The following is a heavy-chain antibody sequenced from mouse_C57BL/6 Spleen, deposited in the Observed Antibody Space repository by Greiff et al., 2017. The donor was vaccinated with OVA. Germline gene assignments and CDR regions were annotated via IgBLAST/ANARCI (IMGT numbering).Heavy chain of an antibody. CDR3: ARAGGDLYYDAMDY. CDR2: INPNYGTT. D-gene: IGHD3-3*01. Sequence: EVQLQQSGPELVKPGASVKLSCKASGYSFTNYNMNWVKQSYGKSLEWIGVINPNYGTTSYNQKFKGKATLTVDQSSSTAYMQLNSLTSEYSAVYYGARAGGDLYYDAMDYWGQGTSVTVSS. V-gene: IGHV1-39*01. J-gene: IGHJ4*01. CDR1: GYSFTNYN.